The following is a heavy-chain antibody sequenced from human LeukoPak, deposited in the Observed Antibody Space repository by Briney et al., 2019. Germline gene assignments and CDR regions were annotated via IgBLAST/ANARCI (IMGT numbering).Heavy chain of an antibody. CDR3: ARSEGVHVWGSYRRYYFDY. Sequence: SGGSLRLSCAASGFSFSSYWMSWVRQAPGKGLEWVANIKQDGSEKYYVDSVKGRFTISRDNAKNSLYLQMNSLRAEDTAVYYCARSEGVHVWGSYRRYYFDYWGQGTLVTVSS. J-gene: IGHJ4*02. CDR1: GFSFSSYW. V-gene: IGHV3-7*01. D-gene: IGHD3-16*02. CDR2: IKQDGSEK.